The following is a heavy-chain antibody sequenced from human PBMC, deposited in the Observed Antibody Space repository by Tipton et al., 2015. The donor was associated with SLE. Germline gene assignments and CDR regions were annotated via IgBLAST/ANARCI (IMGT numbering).Heavy chain of an antibody. J-gene: IGHJ5*02. CDR2: IYYSGST. V-gene: IGHV4-39*07. D-gene: IGHD6-6*01. Sequence: TLSLTCTVSGGSISSSSYYWGWIRQPPGKQLEWIGNIYYSGSTYYNPSLKSRVTISIDTSKNQFSLKLSSVTAADTAVYYCARGSYGPNWFDPWGQGTLVTVSS. CDR1: GGSISSSSYY. CDR3: ARGSYGPNWFDP.